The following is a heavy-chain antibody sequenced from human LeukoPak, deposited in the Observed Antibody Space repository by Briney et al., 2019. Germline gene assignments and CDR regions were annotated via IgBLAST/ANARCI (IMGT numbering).Heavy chain of an antibody. Sequence: GGSLRLSCAASGFTFSDAWMSWVRQAPGKGLEWVGRIKSQTGGGTTDYAAPVKGRFSISRDDSKNTLYLQMNSLKTEDTAVYYCMRVGTTWFHSWGQGTLVTVSS. D-gene: IGHD1-26*01. J-gene: IGHJ5*01. CDR2: IKSQTGGGTT. CDR3: MRVGTTWFHS. V-gene: IGHV3-15*01. CDR1: GFTFSDAW.